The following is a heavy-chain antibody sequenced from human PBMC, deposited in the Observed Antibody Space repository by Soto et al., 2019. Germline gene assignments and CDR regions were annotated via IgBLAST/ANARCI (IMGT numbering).Heavy chain of an antibody. D-gene: IGHD6-13*01. CDR1: GFTFSSYW. V-gene: IGHV3-74*01. CDR2: INSDGSST. Sequence: GGSLRLSCAASGFTFSSYWMHWVRQAPGKGLVWVSRINSDGSSTSYADSVKGRFTISRDNAKNTLYLQMNSLRAEDTAVYYCAREGYSSSWYLYYYYMDVWGKGTTVTVSS. J-gene: IGHJ6*03. CDR3: AREGYSSSWYLYYYYMDV.